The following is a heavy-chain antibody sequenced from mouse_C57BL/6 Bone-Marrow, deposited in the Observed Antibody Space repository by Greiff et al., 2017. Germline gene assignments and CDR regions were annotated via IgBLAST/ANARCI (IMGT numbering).Heavy chain of an antibody. V-gene: IGHV5-4*01. D-gene: IGHD1-1*01. CDR2: ISDGGSYT. CDR1: GFTFSSYA. Sequence: EVKVVESGGGLVKPGGSLKLSCAASGFTFSSYAMSWVRQTPEKRLEWVATISDGGSYTYYPDNVQGRFTISRDNAKNNLYLQMSHLKSEDTAMYYCARDRFYYYGSSFFDYWGQGTTLTVSS. CDR3: ARDRFYYYGSSFFDY. J-gene: IGHJ2*01.